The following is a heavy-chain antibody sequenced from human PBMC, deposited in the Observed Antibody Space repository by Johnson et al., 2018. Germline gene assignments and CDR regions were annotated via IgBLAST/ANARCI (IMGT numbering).Heavy chain of an antibody. Sequence: QVQLQESGAEVKKPGASVEVSCKASGYTFTSYYMHWVRQAPGQGLEWMGIINPSGGSTSYAQKFKGRVTMTRETSTSTVYMELSSLRSEDTAGYYCARVGGESYSSSWYDGWYGKFDYWGQGTLVTVSS. CDR3: ARVGGESYSSSWYDGWYGKFDY. J-gene: IGHJ4*02. CDR2: INPSGGST. D-gene: IGHD6-13*01. V-gene: IGHV1-46*01. CDR1: GYTFTSYY.